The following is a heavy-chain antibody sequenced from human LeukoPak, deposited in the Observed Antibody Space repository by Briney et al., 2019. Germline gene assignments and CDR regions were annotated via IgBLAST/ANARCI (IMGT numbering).Heavy chain of an antibody. J-gene: IGHJ4*02. CDR1: GFSLSSYA. V-gene: IGHV3-30*04. CDR3: ARHGARGLF. CDR2: ISYDGSKK. Sequence: GRSLKLSCAASGFSLSSYAMHWVRQAPGKGLEWVAIISYDGSKKYYADSVKGRFTISRDNSKNTLYLQMNSLRAEDTAVYYCARHGARGLFWGQGTLVTVSS. D-gene: IGHD4/OR15-4a*01.